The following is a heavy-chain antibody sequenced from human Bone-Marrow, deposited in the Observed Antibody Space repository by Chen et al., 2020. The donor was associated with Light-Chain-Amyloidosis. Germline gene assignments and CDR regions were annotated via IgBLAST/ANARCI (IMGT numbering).Heavy chain of an antibody. Sequence: QVQLVESGGGVVQPGRSLRLSCVASGFTFSTYGMHWVRQAPGKGLEWVAVISYEGSNKNYADSVKGLFTISRDNSKNTLHLQMNSLRPEDTAVYYCAKDRPAAQYNFDYWGQGTLVTVSS. J-gene: IGHJ4*02. V-gene: IGHV3-30*18. CDR2: ISYEGSNK. CDR3: AKDRPAAQYNFDY. CDR1: GFTFSTYG. D-gene: IGHD2-2*01.